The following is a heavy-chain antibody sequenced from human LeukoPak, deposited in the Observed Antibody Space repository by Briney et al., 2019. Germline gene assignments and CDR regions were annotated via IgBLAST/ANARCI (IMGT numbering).Heavy chain of an antibody. CDR3: ASSEGTVTREYYYYGMDV. Sequence: ASVKVSCKASGYTFTGYYMHWVRQAPGQGLEWMGWINPNSGGTNYAQKFQGRVTMTRDTSISTAYMELSRLRSDDTAVYYCASSEGTVTREYYYYGMDVWGQGITVTVSS. V-gene: IGHV1-2*02. CDR2: INPNSGGT. CDR1: GYTFTGYY. J-gene: IGHJ6*02. D-gene: IGHD4-17*01.